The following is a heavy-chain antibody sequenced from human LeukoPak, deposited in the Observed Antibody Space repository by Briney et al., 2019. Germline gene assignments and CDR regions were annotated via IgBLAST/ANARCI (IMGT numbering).Heavy chain of an antibody. Sequence: SETLSLTCAVYGGSFSGYYWSWIRQPPGKGLEWIGEINHSGSTNYNPSLKSRVTISVDTSKNQFSLKLSSVAAADTAVYYCAREMGSGSDYFDYWGQGTLVTVSS. D-gene: IGHD3-10*01. CDR2: INHSGST. V-gene: IGHV4-34*01. J-gene: IGHJ4*02. CDR1: GGSFSGYY. CDR3: AREMGSGSDYFDY.